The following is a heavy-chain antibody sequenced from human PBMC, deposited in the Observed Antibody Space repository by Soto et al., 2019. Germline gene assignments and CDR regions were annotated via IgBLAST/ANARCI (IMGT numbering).Heavy chain of an antibody. D-gene: IGHD3-22*01. Sequence: VAVISYDGSNKYYADSVKGRFTISRDNSKNTLYLQMNNLRAEDTAVYYCAKDGGRRGLDYYDSSGYPFDYWGQGTLVTVSS. CDR2: ISYDGSNK. V-gene: IGHV3-30*18. J-gene: IGHJ4*02. CDR3: AKDGGRRGLDYYDSSGYPFDY.